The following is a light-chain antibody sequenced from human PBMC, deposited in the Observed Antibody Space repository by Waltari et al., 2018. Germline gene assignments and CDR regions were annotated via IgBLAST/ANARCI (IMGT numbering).Light chain of an antibody. CDR2: GTS. J-gene: IGKJ1*01. CDR1: QSVDRS. V-gene: IGKV3-20*01. Sequence: EIVLAQFPGTLSWSPGERAPHPCLANQSVDRSLAWYQQKPGQAPRLLIYGTSIRATGIPDRFSGSGSGTDFSLTISRLESEDFAVYYCQHYVHLPATFGQGTKVEIK. CDR3: QHYVHLPAT.